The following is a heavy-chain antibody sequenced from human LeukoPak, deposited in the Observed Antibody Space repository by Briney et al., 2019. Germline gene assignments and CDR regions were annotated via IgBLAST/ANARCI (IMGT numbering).Heavy chain of an antibody. Sequence: GASVKVSCKASGGTFSSYAISWVRQAPGQGLEWMGGIIPIFGTANYAQKFQGRVTITADKSTSTAYMELSSLRSEDTAVYYCARGVIATGGNDFDYWGQGTLVTVSS. J-gene: IGHJ4*02. D-gene: IGHD6-13*01. CDR2: IIPIFGTA. CDR1: GGTFSSYA. V-gene: IGHV1-69*06. CDR3: ARGVIATGGNDFDY.